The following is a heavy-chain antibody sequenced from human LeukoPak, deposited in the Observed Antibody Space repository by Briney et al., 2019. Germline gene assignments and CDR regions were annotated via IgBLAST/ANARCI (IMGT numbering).Heavy chain of an antibody. CDR1: GFTFSSYG. CDR3: AKEIEGSPGDMVMDY. CDR2: IWYDGGNK. J-gene: IGHJ4*02. D-gene: IGHD3-16*02. Sequence: PGRSLRLSCAASGFTFSSYGMHWVRQAPGKGLEWVAVIWYDGGNKYYADSVKGRFTISRDNSKNTLYLQMNSLRAEDTAVYYCAKEIEGSPGDMVMDYWGQGTLVTVSS. V-gene: IGHV3-33*06.